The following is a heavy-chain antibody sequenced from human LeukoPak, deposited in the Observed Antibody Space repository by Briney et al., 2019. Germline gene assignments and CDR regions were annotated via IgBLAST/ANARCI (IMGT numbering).Heavy chain of an antibody. D-gene: IGHD1-26*01. J-gene: IGHJ6*03. CDR3: ARDAVMGAYYYYYMDV. CDR1: GFTFSSYW. V-gene: IGHV3-7*01. Sequence: GGSLRLSCAASGFTFSSYWMSWVRQAPGKGLEWVANIKQDGSEKYYVDSVKGRFTISRDNAKNSLYLQMNSLRAEDTAVYYCARDAVMGAYYYYYMDVWGKGTTVTVSS. CDR2: IKQDGSEK.